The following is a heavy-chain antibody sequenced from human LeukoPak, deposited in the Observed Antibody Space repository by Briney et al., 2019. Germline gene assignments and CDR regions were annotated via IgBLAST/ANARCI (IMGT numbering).Heavy chain of an antibody. D-gene: IGHD2-15*01. Sequence: GSLRLSCAASGFTFSTYAMHWVRQAPGKGLEWVAIVSYDVNTKYYADSVKGRFTISRDNSENTLYLEMNSLRAEDTAVYFCARRPTCSGGTCCGLDVWGKGTTVTVSS. CDR3: ARRPTCSGGTCCGLDV. CDR2: VSYDVNTK. J-gene: IGHJ6*04. V-gene: IGHV3-30-3*01. CDR1: GFTFSTYA.